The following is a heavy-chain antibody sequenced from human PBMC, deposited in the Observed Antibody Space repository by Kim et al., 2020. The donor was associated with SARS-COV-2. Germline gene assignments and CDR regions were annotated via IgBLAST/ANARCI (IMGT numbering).Heavy chain of an antibody. V-gene: IGHV3-23*01. D-gene: IGHD3-10*01. CDR2: T. J-gene: IGHJ4*02. CDR3: AKTKAPRGSIDY. Sequence: THFEESVKGRFTISRDNSKNTLFLQMNSRRAEDTAVYYCAKTKAPRGSIDYWGQGTLVTVSS.